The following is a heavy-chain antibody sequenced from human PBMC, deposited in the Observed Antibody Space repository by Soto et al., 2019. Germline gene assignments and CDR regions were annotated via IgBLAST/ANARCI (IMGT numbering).Heavy chain of an antibody. CDR2: ISSSSSYT. J-gene: IGHJ4*02. Sequence: GGSLRLSCAASGFTFSDYYMSWIRQAPGKGLEWVSYISSSSSYTNYADSVKGRFTISRDNAKNSLYLQMSSLRAEDTAVYYCAREAAAGTFTDYWGQGTLVTVSS. CDR1: GFTFSDYY. CDR3: AREAAAGTFTDY. V-gene: IGHV3-11*05. D-gene: IGHD6-13*01.